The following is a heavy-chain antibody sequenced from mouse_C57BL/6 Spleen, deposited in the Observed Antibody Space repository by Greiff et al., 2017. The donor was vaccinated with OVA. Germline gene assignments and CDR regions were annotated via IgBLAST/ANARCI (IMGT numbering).Heavy chain of an antibody. V-gene: IGHV1-69*01. D-gene: IGHD1-1*01. CDR1: GYTFTSYW. CDR3: ARSGDYGSSYYAMDY. CDR2: IDPSDSYT. Sequence: QVQLQQPGAELVMPGASVKLSCKASGYTFTSYWMHWVKQRPGQGLEWIGEIDPSDSYTNYNQKFKGKSTLTVDKSSSTAYMQLSSLTSEDSAVYYCARSGDYGSSYYAMDYWGQGTSVTVSS. J-gene: IGHJ4*01.